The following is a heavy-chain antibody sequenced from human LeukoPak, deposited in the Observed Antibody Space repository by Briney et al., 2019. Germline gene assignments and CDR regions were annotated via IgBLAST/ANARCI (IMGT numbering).Heavy chain of an antibody. CDR1: GFTFSNFA. D-gene: IGHD6-13*01. CDR3: AKDRRAAAGRTVDY. Sequence: GGSLRLSCAASGFTFSNFAMTWVRQPPGNGLEWVSAISGSGGSTYYADSVKGRFTISRDNSKNTLYLQMNSLRAEDTAVYYCAKDRRAAAGRTVDYWGQGTLVTVSS. CDR2: ISGSGGST. V-gene: IGHV3-23*01. J-gene: IGHJ4*02.